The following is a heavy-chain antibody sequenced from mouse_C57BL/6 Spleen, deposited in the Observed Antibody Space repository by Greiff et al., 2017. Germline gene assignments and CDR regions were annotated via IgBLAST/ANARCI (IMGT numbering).Heavy chain of an antibody. Sequence: QVQLKQSGAELVRPGASVKLSCKASGYTFTDYYINWVKQRPGQGLEWIARIYPGSGNTYYNEKFKGKATLTAEKSSSTAYMQLSSLTSEYSAVYVCARNYDAHYYAMDYWGQGTSVTVSS. D-gene: IGHD2-3*01. CDR1: GYTFTDYY. V-gene: IGHV1-76*01. CDR3: ARNYDAHYYAMDY. J-gene: IGHJ4*01. CDR2: IYPGSGNT.